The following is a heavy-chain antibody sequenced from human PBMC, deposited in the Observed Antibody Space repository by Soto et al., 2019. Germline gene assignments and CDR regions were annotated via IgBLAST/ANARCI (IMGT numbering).Heavy chain of an antibody. CDR1: GYSFTSYW. CDR3: ARHGAGYSSSWYHYYYGMDV. J-gene: IGHJ6*02. D-gene: IGHD6-13*01. CDR2: IHPGDSDT. Sequence: PGESLKISCKGSGYSFTSYWIGWVRQMPGKGLEWMGIIHPGDSDTRYSPSFQGQVTISANKSISTAYLQWSSLKASDTAMYYCARHGAGYSSSWYHYYYGMDVWGQGTTVTVSS. V-gene: IGHV5-51*01.